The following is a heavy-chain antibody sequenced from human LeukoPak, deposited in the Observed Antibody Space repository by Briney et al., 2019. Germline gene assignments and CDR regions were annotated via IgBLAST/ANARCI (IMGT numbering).Heavy chain of an antibody. D-gene: IGHD1-14*01. CDR3: ARGRSGAFDI. V-gene: IGHV6-1*01. CDR1: GDTVSSNSVA. J-gene: IGHJ3*02. CDR2: TYYRSKWYS. Sequence: SQTLSLTCAISGDTVSSNSVAWNWIRQSPSRGLEWLGRTYYRSKWYSDYAVSVKSRITVNPDTSKNQFSLQLNSVTPEDTAVYYCARGRSGAFDIWDQGTIVTVSS.